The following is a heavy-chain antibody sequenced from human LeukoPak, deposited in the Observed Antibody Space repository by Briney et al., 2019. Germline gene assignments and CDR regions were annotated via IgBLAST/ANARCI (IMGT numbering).Heavy chain of an antibody. CDR3: ARVRDDTNEGYPDY. CDR2: ISRSSKYI. J-gene: IGHJ4*02. D-gene: IGHD3-9*01. Sequence: GGSLRLSCTPSGFTFSSYSMTWVRQAPGKGPEWVSSISRSSKYIYYADSVKGRYTISRDNAKNSLYLQMNSLRAEDTALYYCARVRDDTNEGYPDYWGQGTLVTVSS. CDR1: GFTFSSYS. V-gene: IGHV3-21*01.